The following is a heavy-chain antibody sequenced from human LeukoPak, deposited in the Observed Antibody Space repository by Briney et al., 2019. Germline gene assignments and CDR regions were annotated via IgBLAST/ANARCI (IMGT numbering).Heavy chain of an antibody. CDR2: INHSGST. Sequence: SETLSLTCAVSGGSITSTKWWTWVRQPPGKGLEWIGEINHSGSTNYNPSLKSRVTISVDTSKNQFSLKLSSVTAADTAVYYCARKQQLVSGRWARRGMFDYWGQGTLVTVSS. V-gene: IGHV4-4*02. D-gene: IGHD6-13*01. CDR1: GGSITSTKW. CDR3: ARKQQLVSGRWARRGMFDY. J-gene: IGHJ4*02.